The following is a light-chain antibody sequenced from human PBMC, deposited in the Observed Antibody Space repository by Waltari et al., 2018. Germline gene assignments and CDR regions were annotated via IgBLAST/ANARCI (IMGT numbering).Light chain of an antibody. CDR2: GAS. Sequence: DIQMTQSPSSLSTSVGDRVTISCRASYNVDVFLNWYQQKPGKAPKLLIYGASSLQSGVPSRFSGSGSGTDFTLTITSLQPEDSATYYCQQLNSYPLTFGQGTRLEIK. J-gene: IGKJ5*01. V-gene: IGKV1-39*01. CDR1: YNVDVF. CDR3: QQLNSYPLT.